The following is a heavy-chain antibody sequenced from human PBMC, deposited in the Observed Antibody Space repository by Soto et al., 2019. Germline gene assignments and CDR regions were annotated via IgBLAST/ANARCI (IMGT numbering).Heavy chain of an antibody. CDR3: ARSPGITTFNWFDP. Sequence: QLQLQESGPGLVKPSETLSLTCTVSGGSISSSGYYWGWIRQPPGKGLEWIGSIHYSGTTYYNPSLRRRLTLSVDTSKNQFSRNLSSVTAADTAVYYCARSPGITTFNWFDPWGQGTLVTVSS. D-gene: IGHD3-3*01. V-gene: IGHV4-39*01. CDR1: GGSISSSGYY. J-gene: IGHJ5*02. CDR2: IHYSGTT.